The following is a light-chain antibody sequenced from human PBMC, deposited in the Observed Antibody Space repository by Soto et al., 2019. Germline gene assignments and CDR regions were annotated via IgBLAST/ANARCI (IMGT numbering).Light chain of an antibody. J-gene: IGKJ4*01. CDR1: QTVSSN. Sequence: EIVLTQFPVTLSLSPGERAILSCRASQTVSSNFAWYQQKPGQAPRLLIYDASNRSTGIPDRFSGSGSGTDYTLSIRSLEPEDFAVYYGQQLSRWPLTVGGGTKVEIK. CDR3: QQLSRWPLT. V-gene: IGKV3-11*01. CDR2: DAS.